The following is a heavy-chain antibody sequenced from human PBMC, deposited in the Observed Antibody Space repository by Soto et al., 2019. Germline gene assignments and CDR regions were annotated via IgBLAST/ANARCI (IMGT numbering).Heavy chain of an antibody. J-gene: IGHJ4*02. CDR2: ISGNGFSA. CDR1: GFTFTNYA. D-gene: IGHD5-12*01. V-gene: IGHV3-23*01. CDR3: AKAWSQSAYDSFYFDY. Sequence: EVQLLESGGGRVQRGGSLRLSCAASGFTFTNYAMNWVRQTPGKGLEWVSAISGNGFSAYYADSVKGRFTIFRDSSRNTLELQMNSLRAEDTAVYYCAKAWSQSAYDSFYFDYWGQGTLVTVSS.